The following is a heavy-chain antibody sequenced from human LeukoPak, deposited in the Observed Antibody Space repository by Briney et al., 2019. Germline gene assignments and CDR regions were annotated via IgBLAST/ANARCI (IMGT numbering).Heavy chain of an antibody. D-gene: IGHD5-12*01. Sequence: GGSLRLSCAASGFTFSSYSMNWVRQAPGKGLEWVSSISTSSSYIYYADSVKGRFTISRDNAKNSLYLQMNSLRAEDTAVYYCAREKWLRGCFDYWGQGTLVTVSS. V-gene: IGHV3-21*01. CDR2: ISTSSSYI. CDR3: AREKWLRGCFDY. J-gene: IGHJ4*02. CDR1: GFTFSSYS.